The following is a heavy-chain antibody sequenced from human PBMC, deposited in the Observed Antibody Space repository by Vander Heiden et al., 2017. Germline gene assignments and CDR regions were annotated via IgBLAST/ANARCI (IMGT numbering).Heavy chain of an antibody. CDR3: AGTKNAASAYYGMEV. V-gene: IGHV2-5*02. Sequence: QITLKESGPTLVKPTEPLPLTCTLSGFSISTTGVGVGLIRQPPGKALEWLAVMYWDDDKRYSASLRSRLTITKDIYRNQVVLTVANMDPVDTGTYFCAGTKNAASAYYGMEVWGQGTTVTVSS. CDR2: MYWDDDK. CDR1: GFSISTTGVG. J-gene: IGHJ6*02. D-gene: IGHD2-21*01.